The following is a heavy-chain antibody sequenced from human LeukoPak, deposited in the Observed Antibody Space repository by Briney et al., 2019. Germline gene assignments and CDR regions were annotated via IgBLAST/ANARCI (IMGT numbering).Heavy chain of an antibody. CDR2: MNPNSGNA. CDR3: ARGPASYMVRGVMGNY. CDR1: GYTFTSYD. V-gene: IGHV1-8*01. Sequence: ASVKVSCKASGYTFTSYDINWVRQATGQGLEWMGWMNPNSGNAGYAQKFQGRVTMTRNTSISTAYMELSSLRSEDTAVYYCARGPASYMVRGVMGNYWGQGTLVTVSS. J-gene: IGHJ4*02. D-gene: IGHD3-10*01.